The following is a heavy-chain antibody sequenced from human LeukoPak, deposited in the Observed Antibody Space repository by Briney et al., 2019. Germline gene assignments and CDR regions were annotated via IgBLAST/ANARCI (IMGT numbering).Heavy chain of an antibody. CDR1: GGSISSSSYY. D-gene: IGHD3-9*01. V-gene: IGHV4-39*01. J-gene: IGHJ4*02. CDR2: IYYSGST. Sequence: SETLSLTCTVSGGSISSSSYYWGWIRQPPGKGLEWVGSIYYSGSTYYNPSLKSRVTISVDTSNNQFSLKLSSVTAADTAVYYCARQYFEYGGDFFDYWGQGTLVTVSS. CDR3: ARQYFEYGGDFFDY.